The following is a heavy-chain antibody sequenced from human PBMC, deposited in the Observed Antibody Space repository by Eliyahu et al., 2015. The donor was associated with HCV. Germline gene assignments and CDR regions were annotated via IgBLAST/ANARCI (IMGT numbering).Heavy chain of an antibody. V-gene: IGHV3-30*18. CDR2: ISYDGSNK. CDR3: AKDTVAGAWDYGGNPLGF. D-gene: IGHD4-23*01. Sequence: QVQLVESGGGVVQPGRSLXLSCAASGFTFXXYGMHWVRQAPGQGLEWVAVISYDGSNKYYADSVKGRFTISRDNSKNTLYLQMNSLRAEDTAVYYCAKDTVAGAWDYGGNPLGFWGQGTLVTVSS. J-gene: IGHJ4*02. CDR1: GFTFXXYG.